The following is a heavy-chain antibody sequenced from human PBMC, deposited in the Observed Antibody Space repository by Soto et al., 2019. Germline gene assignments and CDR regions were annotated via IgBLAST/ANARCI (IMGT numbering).Heavy chain of an antibody. D-gene: IGHD1-26*01. Sequence: QVQLVESGGGVVQPGRSLRLSCAASGFTFSSYAMHWVRQAPGKGLEWVAVISYDGSNKYYADSVKGRFTISRDNSKNTLYLQMNSLRAEDTAVYYCARDWAIVGAAGYFDYWGQGTLVTVSS. CDR3: ARDWAIVGAAGYFDY. CDR2: ISYDGSNK. CDR1: GFTFSSYA. V-gene: IGHV3-30-3*01. J-gene: IGHJ4*02.